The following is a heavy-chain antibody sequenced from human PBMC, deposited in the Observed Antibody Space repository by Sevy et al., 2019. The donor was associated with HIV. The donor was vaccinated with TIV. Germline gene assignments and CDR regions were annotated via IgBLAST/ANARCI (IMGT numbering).Heavy chain of an antibody. CDR1: GFTFSSYA. D-gene: IGHD3-3*01. V-gene: IGHV3-64D*06. CDR3: VRGYYDFWSGYYTDYYYGMDV. J-gene: IGHJ6*02. Sequence: GGSLRLSCSASGFTFSSYAMHWVRQAPGKGLEYVSAISSNGGSTYYADSVKGRFTISRDNSKNTLYLQMSSLRAEDTAVYYCVRGYYDFWSGYYTDYYYGMDVWGQGTTVTVSS. CDR2: ISSNGGST.